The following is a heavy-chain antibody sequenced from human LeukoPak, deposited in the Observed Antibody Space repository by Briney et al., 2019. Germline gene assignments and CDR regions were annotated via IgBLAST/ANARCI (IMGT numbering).Heavy chain of an antibody. CDR3: ARGVYDFWSGYYSTGALYYYYYMDV. D-gene: IGHD3-3*01. V-gene: IGHV4-59*01. CDR1: GGSISSYY. CDR2: IYYSGST. J-gene: IGHJ6*03. Sequence: SETLSLTCTVSGGSISSYYWSWIRQPPGKGLEWIGYIYYSGSTNYNPSLKSRVTISVDTSKNQFSLKLSSVTAADTAVYYCARGVYDFWSGYYSTGALYYYYYMDVWGKGTTVTVSS.